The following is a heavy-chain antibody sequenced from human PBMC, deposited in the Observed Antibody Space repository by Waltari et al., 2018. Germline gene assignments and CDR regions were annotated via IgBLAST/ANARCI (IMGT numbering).Heavy chain of an antibody. J-gene: IGHJ4*02. CDR1: RSSIRHNNYY. V-gene: IGHV4-39*07. CDR2: FYKSGTT. Sequence: QLQLQESGPGLVKPSETLSLTCTVSRSSIRHNNYYWGWVRQPPGKGLEWIGSFYKSGTTYYNPSLKSRVTISVDTSNNQFSLKLNSVTAADTAVYYCARWQQWPVRAFDYWGQGTLVTVSS. CDR3: ARWQQWPVRAFDY. D-gene: IGHD6-19*01.